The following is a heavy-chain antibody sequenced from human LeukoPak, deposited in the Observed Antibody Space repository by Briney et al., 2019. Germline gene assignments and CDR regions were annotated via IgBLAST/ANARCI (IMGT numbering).Heavy chain of an antibody. CDR1: GFSFSSSW. J-gene: IGHJ4*02. CDR2: IKQDGSEK. V-gene: IGHV3-7*01. Sequence: GSLRLSCAVSGFSFSSSWMSWVRQAPGKGLEWVANIKQDGSEKYYVDSVKGRFTISRDNAKNSLYLQMNSLRAEDTAVYYCARDTAGFDFWGQGTLVTVSS. D-gene: IGHD5-18*01. CDR3: ARDTAGFDF.